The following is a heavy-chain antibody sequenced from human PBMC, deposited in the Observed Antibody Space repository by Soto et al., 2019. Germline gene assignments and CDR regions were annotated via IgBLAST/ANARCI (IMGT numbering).Heavy chain of an antibody. D-gene: IGHD3-9*01. Sequence: KPSETLSLTCTVSGGSISSYYWSWIRQPPGKGLEWIGYVYYSGSTNYNPSLKSRVTISVDTSKNQFSLKLSSVTAADTAVYYCARVRYPRWFDPWGQGTLVTVSS. V-gene: IGHV4-59*01. CDR1: GGSISSYY. J-gene: IGHJ5*02. CDR3: ARVRYPRWFDP. CDR2: VYYSGST.